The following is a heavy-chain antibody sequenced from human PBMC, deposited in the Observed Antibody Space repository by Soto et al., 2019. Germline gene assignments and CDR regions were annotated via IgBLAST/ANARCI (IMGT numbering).Heavy chain of an antibody. CDR2: INPMSRTA. Sequence: VQLVQSGAEVKKPGSSVKVSCKASGDTSTTYVTSWVRQAPGQGPEWIGGINPMSRTAKYSEKYNGRVTITADEATRTAYLALTSLRFEDTAVYFCARGTYCGSNCFFAREYWCQGTLVTVSS. V-gene: IGHV1-69*01. CDR3: ARGTYCGSNCFFAREY. J-gene: IGHJ4*02. CDR1: GDTSTTYV. D-gene: IGHD2-21*01.